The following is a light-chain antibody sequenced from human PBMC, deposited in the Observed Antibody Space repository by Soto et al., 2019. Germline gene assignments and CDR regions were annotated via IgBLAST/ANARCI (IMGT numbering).Light chain of an antibody. CDR2: GAS. CDR3: QQYGSSPLVT. Sequence: EIVLTQSPGTLSLSPGERATLSCRASQSVSSSYLAWYQQKPGQAPRLLIYGASSRATGIPDRFSGSGSGTDFTLTISRLEPEDFAMYYWQQYGSSPLVTFGQGTRLEIK. V-gene: IGKV3-20*01. J-gene: IGKJ5*01. CDR1: QSVSSSY.